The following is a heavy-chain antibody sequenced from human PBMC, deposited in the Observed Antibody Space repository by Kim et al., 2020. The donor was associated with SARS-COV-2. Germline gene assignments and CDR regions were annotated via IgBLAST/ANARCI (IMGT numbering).Heavy chain of an antibody. CDR2: INPNTGDA. V-gene: IGHV1-2*04. Sequence: ASVKVSCKASGYAFSDYSIHWVRQAPGQGLEWMGWINPNTGDAHYAQKFQGWVTITRDTTISTASMEVTSLKSDDTAVYYCARDLGGFDSSGYFCYWGQGTLVTVSS. CDR3: ARDLGGFDSSGYFCY. D-gene: IGHD6-25*01. J-gene: IGHJ4*01. CDR1: GYAFSDYS.